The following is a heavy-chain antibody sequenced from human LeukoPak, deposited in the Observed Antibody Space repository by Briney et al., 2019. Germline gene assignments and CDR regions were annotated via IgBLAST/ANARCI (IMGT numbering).Heavy chain of an antibody. CDR1: GFTFSIYA. CDR2: ISGSSDNT. D-gene: IGHD6-6*01. Sequence: GGSLRLSCAASGFTFSIYAMSWVRQVPGKGLEWVSVISGSSDNTYDADSGKGRFTISRDNSKNMLYLQMNSLRAEDTAVYYCAKWKYSNSGIDDYWGQGTLVTVSS. CDR3: AKWKYSNSGIDDY. J-gene: IGHJ4*02. V-gene: IGHV3-23*01.